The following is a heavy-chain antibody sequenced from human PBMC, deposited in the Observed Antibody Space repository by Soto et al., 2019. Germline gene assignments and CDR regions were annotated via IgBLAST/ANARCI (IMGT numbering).Heavy chain of an antibody. CDR1: GGSISGSY. CDR3: ARSVAVPGAHTDY. J-gene: IGHJ4*02. D-gene: IGHD6-19*01. V-gene: IGHV4-59*01. CDR2: VYYTGST. Sequence: ETLSLTCSVSGGSISGSYWSWIRQSPGKGLEWLGYVYYTGSTNYSPSLRSRVSISVDTSKNEFPLRLSSVTAADTAVYFCARSVAVPGAHTDYWGQGTQVTVSS.